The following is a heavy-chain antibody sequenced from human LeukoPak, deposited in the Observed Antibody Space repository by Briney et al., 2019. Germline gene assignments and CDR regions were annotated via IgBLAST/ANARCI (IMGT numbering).Heavy chain of an antibody. J-gene: IGHJ4*02. CDR1: GFTFSSYW. Sequence: GGSLRLSCVGSGFTFSSYWMHWVRQAPGKGLVWVSRINSDGSSTSYADSVKGRFTISRDNAKNTLYLQMNSLRAEDTAVYYCARDRSRWELLGEPIDYWGQGTLVTVSS. D-gene: IGHD1-26*01. CDR2: INSDGSST. CDR3: ARDRSRWELLGEPIDY. V-gene: IGHV3-74*01.